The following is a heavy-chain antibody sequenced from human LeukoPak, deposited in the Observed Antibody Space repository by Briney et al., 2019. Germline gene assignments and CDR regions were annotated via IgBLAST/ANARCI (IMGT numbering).Heavy chain of an antibody. J-gene: IGHJ6*03. Sequence: SQTLSLTCTVSGGSISSGGYYWSWIRQHPGKGLEWIGYIYYSGSTYYNPSLKSRVTISVDPSKNQFSLKLSSVTAADTAVYYCARAGLYCRSTSCYTSGYYMDVWGKGTTVTVSS. D-gene: IGHD2-2*02. CDR2: IYYSGST. V-gene: IGHV4-31*03. CDR1: GGSISSGGYY. CDR3: ARAGLYCRSTSCYTSGYYMDV.